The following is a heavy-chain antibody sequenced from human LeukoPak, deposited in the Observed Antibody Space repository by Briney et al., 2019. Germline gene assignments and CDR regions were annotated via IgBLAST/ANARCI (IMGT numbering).Heavy chain of an antibody. CDR2: ISSSSSYI. Sequence: GGSLRLSCAGSGFTFSRYSINWVRQAPGKGLEWVSSISSSSSYIYYADSVKGRFTISRDNAKNSVYLEMNSLRVEDTAVYYCAREIVLIPAAPPGFDYWGQGTLVTVSS. D-gene: IGHD2-2*01. J-gene: IGHJ4*02. CDR1: GFTFSRYS. CDR3: AREIVLIPAAPPGFDY. V-gene: IGHV3-21*01.